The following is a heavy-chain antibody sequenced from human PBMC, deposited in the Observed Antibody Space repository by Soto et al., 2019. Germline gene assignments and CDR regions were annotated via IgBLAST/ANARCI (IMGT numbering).Heavy chain of an antibody. V-gene: IGHV1-3*04. J-gene: IGHJ5*02. D-gene: IGHD3-22*01. CDR2: INTVNGDT. CDR3: ARECYDSSGYYYGNNWFDP. CDR1: GYTFTNYA. Sequence: ASVKVSCKASGYTFTNYAIHWVRQAPGQRLEWLGWINTVNGDTIYSQKFPGRVTITRDTSTSTAYMELRSLRSDDTAVYYCARECYDSSGYYYGNNWFDPWGQGTLVTVSS.